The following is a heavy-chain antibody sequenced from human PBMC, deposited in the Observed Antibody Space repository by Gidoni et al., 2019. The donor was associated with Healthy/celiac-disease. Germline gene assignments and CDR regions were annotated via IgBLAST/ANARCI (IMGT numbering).Heavy chain of an antibody. Sequence: EVQLVESGGGLVKPGGSLRLSCAASGFTFSSHSMNWVRQAPGKGLEWVSSISSSSSYIYCADSVKGRFTISRDNAKNSLYLQMNSLRAEDTAVYYCARVGGVHDYGDYVLDYWGQGTLVTVSS. D-gene: IGHD4-17*01. V-gene: IGHV3-21*01. CDR3: ARVGGVHDYGDYVLDY. CDR2: ISSSSSYI. J-gene: IGHJ4*02. CDR1: GFTFSSHS.